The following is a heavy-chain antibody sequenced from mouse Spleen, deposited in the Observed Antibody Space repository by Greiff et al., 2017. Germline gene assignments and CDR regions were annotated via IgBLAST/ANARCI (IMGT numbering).Heavy chain of an antibody. J-gene: IGHJ2*01. Sequence: VQLQESGAELVRPGASVTLSCKASGYTFTDYEMHWVKQTPVHGLEWIGAIDPETGGTAYNQKFKGKAILTADKSSSTAYMELRSLTSEDSAVYYCTRYEGLYYFDYWGQGTTLTVSS. CDR1: GYTFTDYE. CDR2: IDPETGGT. CDR3: TRYEGLYYFDY. V-gene: IGHV1-15*01. D-gene: IGHD2-3*01.